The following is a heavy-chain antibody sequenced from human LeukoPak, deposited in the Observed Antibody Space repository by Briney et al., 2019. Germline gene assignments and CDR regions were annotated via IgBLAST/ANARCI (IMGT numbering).Heavy chain of an antibody. CDR2: IYTSGST. Sequence: SETLSLTCTVSGGSISSYYWSWIRQPAGKGLEWIGRIYTSGSTNYNPSLKSRVTMSVDTSKNQFSLKLSSVTAADTAVYYCARELKGSYGFPHHYYYYYMDVWGKGTTVTVSS. V-gene: IGHV4-4*07. CDR1: GGSISSYY. J-gene: IGHJ6*03. D-gene: IGHD5-18*01. CDR3: ARELKGSYGFPHHYYYYYMDV.